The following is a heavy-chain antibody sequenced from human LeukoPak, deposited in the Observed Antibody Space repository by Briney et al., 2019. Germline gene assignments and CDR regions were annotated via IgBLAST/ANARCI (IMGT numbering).Heavy chain of an antibody. V-gene: IGHV1-18*01. J-gene: IGHJ4*02. CDR3: ARNPGAIYDSSGYYSFVGDY. CDR1: GYTFTSYG. CDR2: ISAYNGNT. Sequence: ASVKVSCKASGYTFTSYGISWVRQAPGQGLEWMGWISAYNGNTNYAQKLQGRVTMTTDTSTSTAYMELRSLRSDDTAVYYCARNPGAIYDSSGYYSFVGDYWGQGTLVTVSS. D-gene: IGHD3-22*01.